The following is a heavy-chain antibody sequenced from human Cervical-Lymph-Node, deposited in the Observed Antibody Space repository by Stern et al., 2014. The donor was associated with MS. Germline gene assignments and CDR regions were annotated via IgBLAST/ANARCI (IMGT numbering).Heavy chain of an antibody. J-gene: IGHJ4*02. Sequence: QMQLVQSGAEVKKPGSSAKVSCKASGGTFSSYAISSVRPAPGQGLDWMGGIIPIFDVPNYAQKFQGRVTMTADESTSTAYMELSSLRSEDTAVYYCARDLTRGTDWGWGQGTLVIVSS. CDR1: GGTFSSYA. D-gene: IGHD3-9*01. CDR3: ARDLTRGTDWG. CDR2: IIPIFDVP. V-gene: IGHV1-69*01.